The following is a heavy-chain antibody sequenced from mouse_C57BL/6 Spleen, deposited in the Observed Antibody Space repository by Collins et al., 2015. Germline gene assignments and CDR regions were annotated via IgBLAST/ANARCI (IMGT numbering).Heavy chain of an antibody. Sequence: EVQFQQSGTVLARPGASVKMSCKTSGYTFTSYWVHWVKQRPGQGLEWIGAIYPGNSDTSYSQKFKGKAKLTAVTSASTAYMDLSSLTNEDSAVYYCTRCHYYGSNFYVMDYWGQGTSVTVSS. CDR3: TRCHYYGSNFYVMDY. D-gene: IGHD1-1*01. J-gene: IGHJ4*01. V-gene: IGHV1-5*01. CDR1: GYTFTSYW. CDR2: IYPGNSDT.